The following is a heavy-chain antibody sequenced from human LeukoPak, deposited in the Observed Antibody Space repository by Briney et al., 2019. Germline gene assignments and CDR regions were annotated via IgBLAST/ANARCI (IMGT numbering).Heavy chain of an antibody. Sequence: GRSLRLSCAASGFTFSSYAMSWVRQAPGKGLEWASGISGSGGDTYYADSVKGRFTISRDNSKNTLYLQMNSLRAEDTAEYYCVKEGAHCSGGNCYSGYFDYWGQGTRVTVSS. CDR3: VKEGAHCSGGNCYSGYFDY. CDR1: GFTFSSYA. CDR2: ISGSGGDT. V-gene: IGHV3-23*01. D-gene: IGHD2-15*01. J-gene: IGHJ4*02.